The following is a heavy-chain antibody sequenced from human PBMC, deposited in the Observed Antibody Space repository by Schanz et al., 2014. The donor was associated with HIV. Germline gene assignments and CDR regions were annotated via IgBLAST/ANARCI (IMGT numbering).Heavy chain of an antibody. J-gene: IGHJ5*02. CDR1: GGSISSGGYY. CDR2: TYHSGIT. D-gene: IGHD3-3*01. Sequence: QVQLQESGPGLVKPSQTLSLTCTVSGGSISSGGYYWSWIRQHPGKGLEWIGYTYHSGITNYNPSLKRLVSISVDTSENQFSLKLSSVTAADTAVYYCATSRTGVVTDNNWFDPWGQGTLVTVSP. V-gene: IGHV4-31*01. CDR3: ATSRTGVVTDNNWFDP.